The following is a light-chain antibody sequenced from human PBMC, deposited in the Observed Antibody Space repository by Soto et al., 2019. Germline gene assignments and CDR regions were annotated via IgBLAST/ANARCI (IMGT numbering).Light chain of an antibody. V-gene: IGKV1-5*01. CDR3: QQYNSYWT. Sequence: DLQMTQSPSTLSASVGDRVTITCRASQSISSWLAWYQQKPGKAPKLLIYDASSLESGVPSRFSGRGSGTEFTLTISSLQPDDFATYYCQQYNSYWTFGQRTKVEIK. J-gene: IGKJ1*01. CDR1: QSISSW. CDR2: DAS.